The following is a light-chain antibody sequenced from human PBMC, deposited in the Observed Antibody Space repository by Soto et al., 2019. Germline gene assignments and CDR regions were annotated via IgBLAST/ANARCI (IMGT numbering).Light chain of an antibody. CDR1: SSDVGSYNY. CDR2: DVS. J-gene: IGLJ1*01. V-gene: IGLV2-14*03. Sequence: ALSEPCWVCVSPGQVVAIFSTGTSSDVGSYNYVSWYQQHPGRAPKLMIYDVSSRPSGVSNRFSGSKSGNTASLTISGLQVEDEADYFCTSYTSSSTYVFGTGTKVTVL. CDR3: TSYTSSSTYV.